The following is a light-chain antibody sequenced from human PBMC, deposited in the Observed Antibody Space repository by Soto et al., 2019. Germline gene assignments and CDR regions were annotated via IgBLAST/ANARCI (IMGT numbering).Light chain of an antibody. J-gene: IGLJ1*01. CDR3: QVWDRTSDHDV. V-gene: IGLV3-21*02. CDR1: NIGSKS. CDR2: GDS. Sequence: SYELTQPPSVSVAPGQTATITCGGNNIGSKSVPWYQQKPGQAPVLVVYGDSDRPSGIPERFSGSNSGNTATLTITRVEAGDEADYYCQVWDRTSDHDVFGSGTKLTVL.